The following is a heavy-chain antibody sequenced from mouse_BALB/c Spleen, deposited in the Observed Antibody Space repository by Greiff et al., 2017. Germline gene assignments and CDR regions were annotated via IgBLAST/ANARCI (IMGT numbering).Heavy chain of an antibody. CDR3: ARVLGRYAMDY. V-gene: IGHV7-3*02. Sequence: EVMLVESGGGLVQPGGSLRLSCATSGFTFTDYYMSWVRQPPGKALEWLGFIRNKANGYTTEYSASVKGRFTISRDNSQSILYLQMNTLRAEDSATYYCARVLGRYAMDYWGQGTSVTVSS. CDR2: IRNKANGYTT. CDR1: GFTFTDYY. J-gene: IGHJ4*01. D-gene: IGHD4-1*01.